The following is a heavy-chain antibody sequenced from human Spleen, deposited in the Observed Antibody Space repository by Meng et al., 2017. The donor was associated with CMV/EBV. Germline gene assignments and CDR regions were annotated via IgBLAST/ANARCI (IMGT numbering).Heavy chain of an antibody. CDR1: GFAFNNAW. V-gene: IGHV3-15*01. CDR3: TATFFGSGSYYYGLDY. CDR2: IKPKTDGETT. J-gene: IGHJ1*01. D-gene: IGHD3-10*01. Sequence: GESLKISCAASGFAFNNAWLNWVRQAPGKGLEWVGRIKPKTDGETTDYAAPVKGRFTVSRDDSKTTLYLQMNNLKPEDTAVYYCTATFFGSGSYYYGLDYWGQGTLVTVSS.